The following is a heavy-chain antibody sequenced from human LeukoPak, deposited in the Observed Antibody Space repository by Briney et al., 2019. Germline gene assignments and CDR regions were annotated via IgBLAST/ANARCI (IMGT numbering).Heavy chain of an antibody. V-gene: IGHV3-74*01. Sequence: PGGSLRLSCAASGFTFSKYWMLWVRQAPGKGLESVSRINTDGTVTTYADSVKGRFTVSRDNADNTMFLQMNSLRDEDTAVYYCATKQWLAPPPDSWGQGTLVTVSS. J-gene: IGHJ4*02. CDR2: INTDGTVT. CDR3: ATKQWLAPPPDS. CDR1: GFTFSKYW. D-gene: IGHD6-19*01.